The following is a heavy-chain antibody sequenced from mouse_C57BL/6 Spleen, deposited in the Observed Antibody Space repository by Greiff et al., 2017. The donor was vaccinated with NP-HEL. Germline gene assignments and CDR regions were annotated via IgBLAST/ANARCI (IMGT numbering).Heavy chain of an antibody. CDR2: INPNNGGT. V-gene: IGHV1-18*01. Sequence: EVKLLESGPELVKPGASVKIPCKASGYTFTDYNMDWVKQSHGKSLEWIGDINPNNGGTIYNQKFKGKATLTVDKSSSTAYMELRSLTSEDTAVYYCARTRYDYDAFAYWGQGTLVTVSA. J-gene: IGHJ3*01. CDR1: GYTFTDYN. D-gene: IGHD2-4*01. CDR3: ARTRYDYDAFAY.